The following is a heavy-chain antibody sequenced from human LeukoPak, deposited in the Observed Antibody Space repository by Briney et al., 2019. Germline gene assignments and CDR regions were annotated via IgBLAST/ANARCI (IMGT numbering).Heavy chain of an antibody. Sequence: GGSLRLSCAASGFTFSSYAMSWVRQAPGKGLEWVSAISGSGGSTYYADSVKGRFTISRDNSKNTLYLQMNSLRAEDTAVYYCARDDCSGGSCPGPFDYWGQGTLVTVSS. V-gene: IGHV3-23*01. CDR1: GFTFSSYA. D-gene: IGHD2-15*01. J-gene: IGHJ4*02. CDR2: ISGSGGST. CDR3: ARDDCSGGSCPGPFDY.